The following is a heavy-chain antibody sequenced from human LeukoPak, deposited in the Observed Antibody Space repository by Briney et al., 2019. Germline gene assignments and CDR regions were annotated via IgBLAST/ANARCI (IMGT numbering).Heavy chain of an antibody. CDR1: GFTFSSYA. Sequence: PGGSLRLSCAASGFTFSSYAMAWVRQAPGKGLEWVSTISGGGGSTYYADSVKGRFTISRDNSKNTLYLQMSSLRAEDTAVYYCAKAVAGTADYWGQGTLVTVSS. D-gene: IGHD6-13*01. V-gene: IGHV3-23*01. CDR2: ISGGGGST. J-gene: IGHJ4*02. CDR3: AKAVAGTADY.